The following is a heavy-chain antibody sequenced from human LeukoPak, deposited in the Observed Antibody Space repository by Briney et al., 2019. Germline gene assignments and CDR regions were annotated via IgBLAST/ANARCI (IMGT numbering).Heavy chain of an antibody. J-gene: IGHJ4*02. CDR2: IKQDGSEK. D-gene: IGHD4-23*01. CDR3: ARYYGGRYDY. CDR1: GFTFSSYW. V-gene: IGHV3-7*01. Sequence: GGSLRLSCAASGFTFSSYWMGWVRQAPGKGLEWVANIKQDGSEKYSVDSVKGRFTISRDNAKNSLCLQMNSLRAEDTAMYYCARYYGGRYDYWGQGTLVTVSS.